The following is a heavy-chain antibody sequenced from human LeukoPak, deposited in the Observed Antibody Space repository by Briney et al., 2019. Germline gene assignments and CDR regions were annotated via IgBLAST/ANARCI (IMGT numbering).Heavy chain of an antibody. D-gene: IGHD5-18*01. CDR2: INPNSGGT. J-gene: IGHJ6*03. CDR1: GYTFTGYY. CDR3: ARAQPLGYYYYYMDV. Sequence: ASVKVSCKASGYTFTGYYMHWVRQAPGQGLEWMGWINPNSGGTNYAQKFQGRVTMTRDTSISTAYMELSRLRSDDTAVYYCARAQPLGYYYYYMDVWGKGTTVTVSS. V-gene: IGHV1-2*02.